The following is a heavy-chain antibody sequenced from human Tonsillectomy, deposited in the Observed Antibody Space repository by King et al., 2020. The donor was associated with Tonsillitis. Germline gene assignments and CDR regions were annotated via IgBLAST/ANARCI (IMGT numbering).Heavy chain of an antibody. D-gene: IGHD1-7*01. CDR3: ARVTRGGTAPYYYYYYMDV. Sequence: VPLQESGPGLVKPSQTLSLTCTVSGGSIGSGGYYWSWIRQHPGKGLEWIGYIYYSGSSYYNPSLKSLVTISVDTSKNQFSLKLSSVTAADTAVYYCARVTRGGTAPYYYYYYMDVWGKGTTVTVSS. V-gene: IGHV4-31*01. CDR2: IYYSGSS. J-gene: IGHJ6*03. CDR1: GGSIGSGGYY.